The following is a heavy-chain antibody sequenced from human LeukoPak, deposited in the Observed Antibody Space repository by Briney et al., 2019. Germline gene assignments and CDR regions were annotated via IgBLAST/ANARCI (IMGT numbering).Heavy chain of an antibody. CDR3: ASAYQLPWYYFDY. CDR1: GFTFSSYS. J-gene: IGHJ4*02. D-gene: IGHD2-2*01. Sequence: GGSLRLSCAASGFTFSSYSMNWVRQAPGKGLEWASSISSSSSYIYYADSVKGRFTISRDNSKNTLYLQMNSLRAEDTAVYYCASAYQLPWYYFDYWGQGTLVTVSS. CDR2: ISSSSSYI. V-gene: IGHV3-21*01.